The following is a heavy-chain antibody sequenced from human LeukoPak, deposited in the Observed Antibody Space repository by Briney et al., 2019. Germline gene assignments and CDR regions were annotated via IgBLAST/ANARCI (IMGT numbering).Heavy chain of an antibody. CDR2: ITGSGDTT. CDR3: VKDYSTIAAAANPLFDY. V-gene: IGHV3-23*01. CDR1: GFTFSSYA. Sequence: GGSLRLSCAASGFTFSSYAVTWVRQALGKGLEWVSGITGSGDTTFYADSVKGRFTISRDNSKNTLYLQMHSLRVEDTAVYYCVKDYSTIAAAANPLFDYWGQGALVTVSS. D-gene: IGHD6-13*01. J-gene: IGHJ4*02.